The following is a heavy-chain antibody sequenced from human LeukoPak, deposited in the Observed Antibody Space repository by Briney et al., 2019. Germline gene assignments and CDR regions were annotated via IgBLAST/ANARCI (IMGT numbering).Heavy chain of an antibody. CDR3: ARGPLDYYGSGSYYYYYYYMDV. V-gene: IGHV1-69*13. Sequence: PGASVKVSCKASGGTFSNYAISWVRQAPGQGLEWMGGIIPIFGTSNYAQKFQGRVTITADESTSTAYMELSSLRSEDTAVYYCARGPLDYYGSGSYYYYYYYMDVWGKGTTVTISS. CDR1: GGTFSNYA. D-gene: IGHD3-10*01. J-gene: IGHJ6*03. CDR2: IIPIFGTS.